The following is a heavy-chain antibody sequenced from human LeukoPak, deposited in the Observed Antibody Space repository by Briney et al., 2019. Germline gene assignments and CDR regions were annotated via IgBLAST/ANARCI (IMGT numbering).Heavy chain of an antibody. V-gene: IGHV4-61*10. D-gene: IGHD3-22*01. CDR1: GGSISSGSYY. Sequence: SETLSLTCTVSGGSISSGSYYWSWIRQPAGKGLEWIGEINHSGSTNYNPSLKSRVTISVDTSKNQFSLKLSSVTAADTAVYYCARQIVVVITPRPYFDYWGQGTLVTVSS. CDR3: ARQIVVVITPRPYFDY. J-gene: IGHJ4*02. CDR2: INHSGST.